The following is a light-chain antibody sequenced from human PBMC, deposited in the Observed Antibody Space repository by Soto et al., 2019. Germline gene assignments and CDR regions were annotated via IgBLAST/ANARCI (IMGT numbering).Light chain of an antibody. Sequence: ENVLTQSPVTLSLSPGEVATLSCSASQSVTKNFLAWYQQKPGQAPRLLIYGASSRPGGIPDRFSGSGSGTDFTLTISCLQSEDFATYYCQQYDNLPLTFGGGTKVEI. V-gene: IGKV3-20*01. CDR1: QSVTKNF. J-gene: IGKJ4*01. CDR2: GAS. CDR3: QQYDNLPLT.